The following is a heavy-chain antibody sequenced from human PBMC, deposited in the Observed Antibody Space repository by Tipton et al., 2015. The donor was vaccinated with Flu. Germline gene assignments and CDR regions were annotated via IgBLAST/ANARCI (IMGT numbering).Heavy chain of an antibody. V-gene: IGHV4-38-2*01. CDR1: DYYITGGYY. CDR3: ARQPIYYYGTSGLD. D-gene: IGHD3-10*01. CDR2: IHHSGST. J-gene: IGHJ1*01. Sequence: GLVKPSETLSLTCAVSDYYITGGYYWAWIRQPPGKGLEWMGSIHHSGSTYYNPSLKSRVTVSVDTSKNQFSLKLDSVTAADTAVYYCARQPIYYYGTSGLDWGPGTLVTVSS.